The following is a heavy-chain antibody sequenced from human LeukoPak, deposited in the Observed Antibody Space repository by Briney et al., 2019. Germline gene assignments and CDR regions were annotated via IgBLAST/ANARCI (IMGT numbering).Heavy chain of an antibody. D-gene: IGHD6-19*01. J-gene: IGHJ4*02. CDR3: AKVGSIAVAGTANPPYYFDY. CDR2: ISWNSGSI. CDR1: GFTFDDYA. V-gene: IGHV3-9*01. Sequence: GGSLRLSCAASGFTFDDYAMHWVRRAPGKGLEWVSGISWNSGSIGYADSVKGRFTISRDNAKNSLYLQMNSLRAEDTALYYCAKVGSIAVAGTANPPYYFDYWGQGTLVTVSS.